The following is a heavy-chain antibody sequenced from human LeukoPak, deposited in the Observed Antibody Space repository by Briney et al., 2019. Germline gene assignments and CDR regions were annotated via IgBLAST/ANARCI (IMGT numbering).Heavy chain of an antibody. D-gene: IGHD3-3*01. Sequence: SETLSLTCTVSSGSISSSSYYWGWIRQPPGKGLEWIGSIYYSGSTYYNPSLKSRVTISVDTSKNQFSLKLSSVTAADTAVYYCAKTGATRLRVLRFLEWLEALATFDPWGQGTLVTVSS. CDR3: AKTGATRLRVLRFLEWLEALATFDP. CDR2: IYYSGST. CDR1: SGSISSSSYY. J-gene: IGHJ5*02. V-gene: IGHV4-39*07.